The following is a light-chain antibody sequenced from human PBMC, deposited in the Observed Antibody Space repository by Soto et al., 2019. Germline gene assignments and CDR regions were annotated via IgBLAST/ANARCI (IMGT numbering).Light chain of an antibody. J-gene: IGKJ1*01. CDR1: QTISSW. Sequence: DIQMTQSPSTLSGSVGDRVTITCRASQTISSWLAWYQQKPGKAPKLLIYKASTLKSGVPSRFSGSGSGTEFTLTISSLQPDDFATYYCQQYSSAWTFAQGTKVDIK. CDR2: KAS. V-gene: IGKV1-5*03. CDR3: QQYSSAWT.